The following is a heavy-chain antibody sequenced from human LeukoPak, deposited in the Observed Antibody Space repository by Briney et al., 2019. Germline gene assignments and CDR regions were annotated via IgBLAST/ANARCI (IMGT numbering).Heavy chain of an antibody. V-gene: IGHV4-39*01. CDR2: IYYSGST. CDR1: GGSISSSNYY. Sequence: PSETLSLTCTVSGGSISSSNYYWGWIRQPPGKGLEWIGNIYYSGSTYYNPSLKSRVTISVDTSKNQFSLKLSSVTAADTAVYYCATTRSTVTTPYYYMDVWGKGTTVTISS. J-gene: IGHJ6*03. CDR3: ATTRSTVTTPYYYMDV. D-gene: IGHD4-17*01.